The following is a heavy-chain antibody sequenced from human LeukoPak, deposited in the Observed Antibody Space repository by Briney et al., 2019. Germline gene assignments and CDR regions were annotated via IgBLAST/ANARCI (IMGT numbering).Heavy chain of an antibody. J-gene: IGHJ4*02. V-gene: IGHV3-23*01. CDR1: GFTFDNYA. CDR3: AKVAFINSWSTYDC. CDR2: ISGTGGRT. D-gene: IGHD6-13*01. Sequence: GGSLRLSCAASGFTFDNYAMSWVRQAPGKGLEWVSGISGTGGRTYYADSVKGRFTFSRDNSKNTLYLQMNSLRAEDTAVYYCAKVAFINSWSTYDCWGQGTLVTVSS.